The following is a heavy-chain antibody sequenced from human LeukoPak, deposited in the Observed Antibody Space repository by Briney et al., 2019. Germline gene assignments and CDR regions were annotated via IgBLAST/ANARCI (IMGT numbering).Heavy chain of an antibody. J-gene: IGHJ4*02. CDR3: ARDPDLAYCGGDCLPLDY. CDR2: ISAYNGNT. D-gene: IGHD2-21*02. Sequence: GASVKVSCKASGYTFTSYGISWVRQAPGQGLEWMGWISAYNGNTNYAQKLQGRVTMTTDTSTSTAYMELRSLRSDDTAVYYCARDPDLAYCGGDCLPLDYWGQGTLVTVSS. V-gene: IGHV1-18*01. CDR1: GYTFTSYG.